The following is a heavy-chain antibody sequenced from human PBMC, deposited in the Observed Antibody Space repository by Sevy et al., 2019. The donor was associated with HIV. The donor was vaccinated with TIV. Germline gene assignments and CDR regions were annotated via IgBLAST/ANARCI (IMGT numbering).Heavy chain of an antibody. Sequence: ASVKVSCKASGYTFTGYYMHWVRQAPGQGLEWMGWINPNSGGTNYAQKFQGRVTMTRDTSISTAYMELSRLRSDDTAVYYCARVSWSGYYSRAMDVWGQGTTVTVSS. D-gene: IGHD3-3*01. CDR2: INPNSGGT. J-gene: IGHJ6*02. CDR1: GYTFTGYY. V-gene: IGHV1-2*02. CDR3: ARVSWSGYYSRAMDV.